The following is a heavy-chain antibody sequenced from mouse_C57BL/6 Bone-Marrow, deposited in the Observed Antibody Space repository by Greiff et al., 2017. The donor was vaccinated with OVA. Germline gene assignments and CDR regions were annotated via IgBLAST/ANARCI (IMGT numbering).Heavy chain of an antibody. J-gene: IGHJ2*01. V-gene: IGHV14-4*01. CDR2: IDPENGDT. CDR1: GFNIKDAY. CDR3: TRIYY. Sequence: EVQRVESGAELVRPGASVKLSCTASGFNIKDAYMHWVKQRTEQGLEWIGWIDPENGDTEYASKFQGKATITADTSSNTAYLQLSSLTSEDTAVYYCTRIYYWGQGTTLTVSS.